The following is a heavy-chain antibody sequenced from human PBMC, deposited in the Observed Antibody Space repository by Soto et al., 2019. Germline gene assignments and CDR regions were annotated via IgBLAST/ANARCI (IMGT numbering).Heavy chain of an antibody. CDR3: AKDADDPHYYYYYMDV. Sequence: QVQLVESGGGVVQPGRSLRLSCAASGFTFSSYGMHWVRQAPGKGLEWVAVISYDGSNKYYADSVKGRFTISRDNSKNTLYLQMNSLRAEDTAVYYCAKDADDPHYYYYYMDVWGKGTTVTVSS. CDR1: GFTFSSYG. V-gene: IGHV3-30*18. J-gene: IGHJ6*03. D-gene: IGHD3-3*01. CDR2: ISYDGSNK.